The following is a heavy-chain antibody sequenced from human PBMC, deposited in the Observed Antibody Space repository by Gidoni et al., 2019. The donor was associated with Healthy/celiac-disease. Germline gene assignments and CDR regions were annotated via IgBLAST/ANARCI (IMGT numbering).Heavy chain of an antibody. Sequence: QVQLVESGGGVVQPGRSLRLSCAASGFTFSSYGMHWVRQAPGKGLEWVAVIWYDGSNKYYADSVKGRFTISRDNSKNTLYLQMNSLRAEDTAVYYCAREWVAVAGTDYYYYGMDVWGQGTTVTVSS. D-gene: IGHD6-19*01. V-gene: IGHV3-33*01. CDR1: GFTFSSYG. J-gene: IGHJ6*02. CDR3: AREWVAVAGTDYYYYGMDV. CDR2: IWYDGSNK.